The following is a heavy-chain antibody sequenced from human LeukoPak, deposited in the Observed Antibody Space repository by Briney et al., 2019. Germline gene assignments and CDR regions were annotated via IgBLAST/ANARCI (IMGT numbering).Heavy chain of an antibody. CDR1: GFTVSNNY. J-gene: IGHJ4*02. D-gene: IGHD6-13*01. CDR2: IYSGGNT. V-gene: IGHV3-66*01. Sequence: RGSLRLSCAASGFTVSNNYMSWVRQAPGKGLEWVSVIYSGGNTYYADSVKGRFTISRDNSKNTLYLQMNSLRAEDTAVYYCAYSSPRSAPPLFDYWGQGTLVTVSS. CDR3: AYSSPRSAPPLFDY.